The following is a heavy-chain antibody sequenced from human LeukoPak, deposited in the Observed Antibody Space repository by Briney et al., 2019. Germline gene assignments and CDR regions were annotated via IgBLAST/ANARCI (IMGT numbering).Heavy chain of an antibody. CDR2: ISWNSGRM. D-gene: IGHD3-10*01. CDR3: AKDVNYSPSGTFDY. V-gene: IGHV3-9*03. CDR1: GFTFDDYA. Sequence: GGSLRLSCAASGFTFDDYAMHWVRQAPGKGLEWVSSISWNSGRMDYADSVKGRFTISRDNTKNSLYLQMNSLRVEDMALYYCAKDVNYSPSGTFDYWGQGTLVTVSS. J-gene: IGHJ4*02.